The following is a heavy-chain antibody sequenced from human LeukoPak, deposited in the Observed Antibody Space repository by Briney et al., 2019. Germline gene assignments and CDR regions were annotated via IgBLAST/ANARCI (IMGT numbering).Heavy chain of an antibody. CDR3: ARGQYYDFWSGSPGYYYYMDV. CDR1: GGSISSYY. CDR2: IYTSGST. V-gene: IGHV4-4*07. Sequence: SETLSLTCTVSGGSISSYYWSWIRQPAGKGLEWIGRIYTSGSTNYNPSLKSRVTISVDKSKNQFSLKLSSVTAADTAVYYCARGQYYDFWSGSPGYYYYMDVWGKGTTVTVSS. D-gene: IGHD3-3*01. J-gene: IGHJ6*03.